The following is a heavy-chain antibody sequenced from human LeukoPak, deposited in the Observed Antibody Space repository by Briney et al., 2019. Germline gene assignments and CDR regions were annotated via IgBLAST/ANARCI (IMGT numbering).Heavy chain of an antibody. J-gene: IGHJ3*02. D-gene: IGHD6-19*01. V-gene: IGHV4-59*01. CDR1: GDSISSYY. Sequence: SETLSLTCTGSGDSISSYYWSWIRQPPGKGLEWIGYIYYSGSTNYNPSLKSRVTISVDTSKNQFSLKLSSVTAADTAVYYCAGSIAVAGHDAFDIWGQGTMVTVSS. CDR2: IYYSGST. CDR3: AGSIAVAGHDAFDI.